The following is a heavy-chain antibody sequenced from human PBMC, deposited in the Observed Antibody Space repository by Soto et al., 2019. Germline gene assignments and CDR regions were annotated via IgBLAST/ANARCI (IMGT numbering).Heavy chain of an antibody. CDR1: GGSISSYY. V-gene: IGHV4-59*01. CDR2: IHNSGRK. CDR3: AREWQVARAFDI. Sequence: ETLSLTCTVSGGSISSYYWSRIRQPPGKGLERIRYIHNSGRKNHKTYPKSRVNISVDRSLNQFSLTLTPVTAADTAVYYCAREWQVARAFDIWGQGTMVTVSS. J-gene: IGHJ3*02. D-gene: IGHD5-12*01.